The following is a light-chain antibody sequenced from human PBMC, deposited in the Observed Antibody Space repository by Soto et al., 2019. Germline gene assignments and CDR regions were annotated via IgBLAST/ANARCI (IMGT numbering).Light chain of an antibody. CDR3: QQYIKWPIT. CDR2: DAS. J-gene: IGKJ5*01. Sequence: EIVMTQSPATPSVSPGERATLSCRASQSVSSNLAWYQQKPGQAPRLLISDASTRATGIPARFSGSGSGTEFTLTVSSLQSEDFAVYYCQQYIKWPITFGQGTRLEIK. V-gene: IGKV3-15*01. CDR1: QSVSSN.